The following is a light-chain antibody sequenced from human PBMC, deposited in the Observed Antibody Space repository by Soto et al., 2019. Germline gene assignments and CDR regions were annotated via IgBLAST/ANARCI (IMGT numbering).Light chain of an antibody. J-gene: IGKJ1*01. CDR1: HSESSGD. Sequence: QSPRSLCLSARERATLSCRVRHSESSGDSAGYQQNPGREPRRLINGASSSATGITARLIGSGSGTEVTLPTIRMQDAEFVAEYCHQYDSTSRTFGQGTKVDIK. CDR2: GAS. CDR3: HQYDSTSRT. V-gene: IGKV3-20*01.